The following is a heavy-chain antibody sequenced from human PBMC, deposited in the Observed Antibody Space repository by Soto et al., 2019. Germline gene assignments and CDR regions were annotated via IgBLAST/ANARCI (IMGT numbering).Heavy chain of an antibody. CDR3: ARHKWERGYSYGLNY. CDR2: IYYSGST. CDR1: GGSISSSSYY. V-gene: IGHV4-39*01. J-gene: IGHJ4*02. Sequence: PSETLSITCTVSGGSISSSSYYWGWIRQPPGKGLEWNGSIYYSGSTYYNPSLKSRVTISVDTSKNQFSLKLSSVTAADTAVYYCARHKWERGYSYGLNYWGQGTLVT. D-gene: IGHD5-18*01.